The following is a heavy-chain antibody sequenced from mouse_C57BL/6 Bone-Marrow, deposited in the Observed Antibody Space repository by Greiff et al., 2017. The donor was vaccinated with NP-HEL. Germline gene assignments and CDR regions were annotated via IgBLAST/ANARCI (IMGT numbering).Heavy chain of an antibody. CDR3: TSYEGYYDWYFDG. D-gene: IGHD2-3*01. V-gene: IGHV1-15*01. Sequence: QVQLQQSGAELVRPGASVTLSCKASGYTFTDYEMHWVKQTPVHGLEWIGAIDPETGGTAYNQKFKGKAILTADKSSSTASLDLRSLTSEDSAVDDCTSYEGYYDWYFDGWGTGTTVTVSS. CDR1: GYTFTDYE. J-gene: IGHJ1*03. CDR2: IDPETGGT.